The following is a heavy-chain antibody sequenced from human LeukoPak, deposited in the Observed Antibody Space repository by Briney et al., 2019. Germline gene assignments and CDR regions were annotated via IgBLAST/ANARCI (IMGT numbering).Heavy chain of an antibody. CDR2: IYSGGHT. D-gene: IGHD3-10*01. Sequence: GGSLRLSCAASGFTDSSNYMSWVRQAPGKGLEGVSVIYSGGHTYYAVSVKGRFTISRDNSKNTLYLQMNRQRAEDTAVYYCARSMVRGVTRFDYWGQGTLVTVSS. V-gene: IGHV3-66*01. CDR3: ARSMVRGVTRFDY. CDR1: GFTDSSNY. J-gene: IGHJ4*02.